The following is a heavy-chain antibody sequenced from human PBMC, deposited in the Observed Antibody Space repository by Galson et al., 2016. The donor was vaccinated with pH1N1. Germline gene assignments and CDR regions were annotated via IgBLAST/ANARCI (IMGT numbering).Heavy chain of an antibody. CDR3: ARNWWGIDY. J-gene: IGHJ4*02. CDR2: IDNDGRGT. D-gene: IGHD2-15*01. CDR1: GFPFSDYW. V-gene: IGHV3-74*01. Sequence: LRLSCAASGFPFSDYWMHWVRQAPGKGLVWVARIDNDGRGTSHSDSVRGRFAISRDNAENMLYLQMNRLRTDDTAAYYCARNWWGIDYWGQGALVTVSS.